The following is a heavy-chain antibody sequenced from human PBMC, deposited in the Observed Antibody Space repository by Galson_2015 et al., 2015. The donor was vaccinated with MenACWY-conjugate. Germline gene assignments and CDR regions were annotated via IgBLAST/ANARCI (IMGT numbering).Heavy chain of an antibody. CDR2: INDEGDSEK. CDR3: ARGSAAATNGNSSDI. Sequence: SLRLSCAASGFTFSSYWMSWVRQAPGKGLEWVANINDEGDSEKYYVDSVKGRFSISRDNAKNSLYLQMSSLRAEDTAVYFCARGSAAATNGNSSDIWGLGTMLTVSS. V-gene: IGHV3-7*01. D-gene: IGHD2-2*01. J-gene: IGHJ3*02. CDR1: GFTFSSYW.